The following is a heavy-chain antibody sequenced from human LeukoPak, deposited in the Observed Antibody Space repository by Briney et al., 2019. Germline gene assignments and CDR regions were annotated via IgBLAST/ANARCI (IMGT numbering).Heavy chain of an antibody. V-gene: IGHV1-2*02. D-gene: IGHD2-15*01. Sequence: GASVKVSCKASGYTFTGYYMHRVRQAPGQGLEWMGWINPNSGGTNYAQKFQGRVTMTRDTSISTAYMELSRLRSDDTAVYYCARGGGIVVVVVATLSWGPGTLVTASS. CDR3: ARGGGIVVVVVATLS. CDR1: GYTFTGYY. J-gene: IGHJ4*02. CDR2: INPNSGGT.